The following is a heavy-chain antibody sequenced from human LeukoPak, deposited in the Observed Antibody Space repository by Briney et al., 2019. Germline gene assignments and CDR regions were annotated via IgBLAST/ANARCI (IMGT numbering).Heavy chain of an antibody. CDR3: AILHSGYCSGGSCSSDY. CDR2: ISSSSSYI. D-gene: IGHD2-15*01. Sequence: PGGSLRLSCAASGFTFTTYTIDWVRQAPGKGLEWVSSISSSSSYIYYADSVKGRFTISRDNAKNSLYLQMNSLRAEDTAVYYCAILHSGYCSGGSCSSDYWGQGTLVTVSS. CDR1: GFTFTTYT. J-gene: IGHJ4*02. V-gene: IGHV3-21*01.